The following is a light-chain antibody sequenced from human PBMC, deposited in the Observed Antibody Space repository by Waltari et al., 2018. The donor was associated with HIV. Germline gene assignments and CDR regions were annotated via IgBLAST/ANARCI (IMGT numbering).Light chain of an antibody. CDR2: KVA. J-gene: IGKJ4*01. CDR1: QSLVYSDGNTY. Sequence: DVVLTQSPLSLPVTLGQAASIPCRSSQSLVYSDGNTYVNGFQQRPGQSPRRPIYKVANRDSGVPDRFSGRWSGTDFTLKISRVEAEDVGVYYCMQGTYWPLTFGGGTKVEIK. CDR3: MQGTYWPLT. V-gene: IGKV2-30*01.